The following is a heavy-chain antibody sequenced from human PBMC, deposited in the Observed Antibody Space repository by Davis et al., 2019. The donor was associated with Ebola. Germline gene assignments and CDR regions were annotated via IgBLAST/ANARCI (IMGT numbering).Heavy chain of an antibody. D-gene: IGHD3-22*01. V-gene: IGHV1-8*01. CDR2: MNPNSDNT. Sequence: AASVKVSCKASGYTFTSYDISWVRQATGQGLEWMGWMNPNSDNTGYPQKFQGRVTMTRNTSISTAYMELSSLRSEDTAVYYCARVGGQDSSGSYHPWGQGTLVTVSS. J-gene: IGHJ5*02. CDR3: ARVGGQDSSGSYHP. CDR1: GYTFTSYD.